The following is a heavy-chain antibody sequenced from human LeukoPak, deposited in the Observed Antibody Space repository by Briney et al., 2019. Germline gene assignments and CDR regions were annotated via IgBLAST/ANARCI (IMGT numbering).Heavy chain of an antibody. J-gene: IGHJ4*02. V-gene: IGHV3-74*01. CDR3: ARGPSGWGSLDS. CDR2: INSDGSST. CDR1: GFTFSSYW. D-gene: IGHD7-27*01. Sequence: GGSLRLSCAASGFTFSSYWMQCVRQAPGKGLVWVSRINSDGSSTNYADSVKGRFTISRDNAKNTLYLQVKSLRAEDTAVYYCARGPSGWGSLDSWGQGTLVTVSS.